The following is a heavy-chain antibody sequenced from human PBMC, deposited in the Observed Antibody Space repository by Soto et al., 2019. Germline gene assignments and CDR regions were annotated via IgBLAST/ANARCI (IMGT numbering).Heavy chain of an antibody. V-gene: IGHV3-66*04. D-gene: IGHD5-18*01. CDR1: GFTVSSNY. J-gene: IGHJ4*02. CDR3: ARHGYSYGGGYFDY. CDR2: IYSGGSA. Sequence: EVQLVESGGGLVQPGGSLRLSCAASGFTVSSNYMSWVRQAPGKGLEWVSVIYSGGSAYYADSVKGRFTISRDNSKYTLYLQMNSLRAADTAVYYCARHGYSYGGGYFDYWGQGTLVTVSS.